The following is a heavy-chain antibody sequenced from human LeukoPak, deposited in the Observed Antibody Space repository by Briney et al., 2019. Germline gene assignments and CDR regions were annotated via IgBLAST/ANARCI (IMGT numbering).Heavy chain of an antibody. J-gene: IGHJ4*02. CDR3: ARTVAATGPRGREEHLTFGATDY. Sequence: GGSLRLSCAASGFTFSSYTMSWVRQAPGKGLEWVSSITRSSIYIYYADSVKGRFTISRDNAKNSLYLQMNSLRAEDTAVYYCARTVAATGPRGREEHLTFGATDYWGQGTLVTVSS. CDR1: GFTFSSYT. V-gene: IGHV3-21*01. D-gene: IGHD2-15*01. CDR2: ITRSSIYI.